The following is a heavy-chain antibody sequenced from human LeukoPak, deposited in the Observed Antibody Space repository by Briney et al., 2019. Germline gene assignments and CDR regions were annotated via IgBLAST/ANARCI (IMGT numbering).Heavy chain of an antibody. Sequence: ASVKVSCKASGYTFTSYDINWVRQATGQGLKWMGWMNPNSGNTGYAQKFQGRVTIARNTSITTAYMELSSLRSEDTAVYYCARGLGYCSGGSCYRFGFDIWGQGTMVTVSS. V-gene: IGHV1-8*03. CDR1: GYTFTSYD. D-gene: IGHD2-15*01. CDR3: ARGLGYCSGGSCYRFGFDI. CDR2: MNPNSGNT. J-gene: IGHJ3*02.